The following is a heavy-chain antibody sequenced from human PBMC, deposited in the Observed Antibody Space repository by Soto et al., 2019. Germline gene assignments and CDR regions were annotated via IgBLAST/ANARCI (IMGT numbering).Heavy chain of an antibody. J-gene: IGHJ5*02. CDR3: ARGTQGYDFNGLEP. CDR2: ISPSSGGT. D-gene: IGHD3-3*01. Sequence: QVQLVQSGAEVKKPGASVKVSCKASGYTFTDHYIHWVRQAPGQGLEWMGWISPSSGGTYYAQKFQGGVTMTRDTSINTAYMAVTRPDDTVVYYCARGTQGYDFNGLEPWGKGTLVTVSS. V-gene: IGHV1-2*02. CDR1: GYTFTDHY.